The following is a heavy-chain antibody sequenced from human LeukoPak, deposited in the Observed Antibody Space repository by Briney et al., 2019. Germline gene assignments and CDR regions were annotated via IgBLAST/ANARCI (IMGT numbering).Heavy chain of an antibody. CDR3: ARDGAYYYYGMDV. CDR2: IYYSGST. J-gene: IGHJ6*02. CDR1: GCSISNYY. V-gene: IGHV4-59*01. D-gene: IGHD3-10*01. Sequence: SETLSLTCTVSGCSISNYYWSWIRQPPGKGLEWIGYIYYSGSTNYKTSLKSRVTISVDTSRNQFSLKLSSVTAADTAVYYCARDGAYYYYGMDVWGQGTTVTVSS.